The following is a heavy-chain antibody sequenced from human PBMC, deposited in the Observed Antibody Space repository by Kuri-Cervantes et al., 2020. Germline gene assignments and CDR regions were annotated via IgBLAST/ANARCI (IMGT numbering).Heavy chain of an antibody. CDR3: AKDKTGEPTHYFDS. J-gene: IGHJ4*02. CDR2: ISAYNGDT. D-gene: IGHD1-1*01. V-gene: IGHV1-18*01. CDR1: GYTFTSYG. Sequence: ASVKVSCKASGYTFTSYGISWVRQAPGQGLEWMGWISAYNGDTNYAQKLQGRVTMTTDTSTSTAYMELRSLRPEDTALYYCAKDKTGEPTHYFDSWGQGTLVTVSS.